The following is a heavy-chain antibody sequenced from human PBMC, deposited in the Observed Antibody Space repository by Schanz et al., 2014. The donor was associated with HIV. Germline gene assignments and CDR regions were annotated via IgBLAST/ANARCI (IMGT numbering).Heavy chain of an antibody. Sequence: EVQLVESGGGLVQPGGSLRLSCTASGFTFTSYDMHWVRQVPGKGLEWVSGIGTAGDTYYPGSVKGRFTISREDAKNSLYLKINSLTAGDTAVYYCARGAYCGGDCYSMYHYYDYYGMDVWGQGTTVTVSS. CDR3: ARGAYCGGDCYSMYHYYDYYGMDV. J-gene: IGHJ6*02. D-gene: IGHD2-21*02. CDR2: IGTAGDT. CDR1: GFTFTSYD. V-gene: IGHV3-13*01.